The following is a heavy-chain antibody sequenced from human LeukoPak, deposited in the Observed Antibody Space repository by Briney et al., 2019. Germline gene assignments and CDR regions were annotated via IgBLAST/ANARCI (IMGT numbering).Heavy chain of an antibody. V-gene: IGHV3-21*01. CDR2: ISSSSSYI. J-gene: IGHJ6*03. CDR3: ARLYYDILTGYWVDYYYYYMDV. CDR1: GFTFSSYS. D-gene: IGHD3-9*01. Sequence: GGSLRLSCAASGFTFSSYSMNWVRQAPGKGLEWVSSISSSSSYIYYADSVKGRFTISRDNAKNSLYLQMNSLRAEDTAVYYCARLYYDILTGYWVDYYYYYMDVWGKGTMVTISS.